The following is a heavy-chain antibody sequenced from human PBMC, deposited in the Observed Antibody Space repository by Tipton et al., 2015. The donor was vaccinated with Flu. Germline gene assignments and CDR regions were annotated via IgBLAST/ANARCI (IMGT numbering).Heavy chain of an antibody. CDR3: ARGRSGWRYFDY. J-gene: IGHJ4*02. V-gene: IGHV4-34*01. CDR1: GGSFSGYY. D-gene: IGHD6-19*01. Sequence: TLSLTCSVSGGSFSGYYWSWIRQPPGKGLEWIGEINHGGSTNHNPSLKSRVSISVDTSKNQFSLKLTSVTAADTAVYYCARGRSGWRYFDYWGQETLVTVSA. CDR2: INHGGST.